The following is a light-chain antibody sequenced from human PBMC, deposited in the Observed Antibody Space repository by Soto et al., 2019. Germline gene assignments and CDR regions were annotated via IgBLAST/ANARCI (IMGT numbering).Light chain of an antibody. CDR3: SSYAGSSNV. Sequence: QSVLTQPPSASGSPGQSVAISCTGTSSDVGGYNYVSWYLQHPGKAPKLMIYEVNKRPSGVPDRFSGSKSGNTASLTVSGLQAEDEADDYCSSYAGSSNVFGTGTKVTVL. CDR1: SSDVGGYNY. V-gene: IGLV2-8*01. J-gene: IGLJ1*01. CDR2: EVN.